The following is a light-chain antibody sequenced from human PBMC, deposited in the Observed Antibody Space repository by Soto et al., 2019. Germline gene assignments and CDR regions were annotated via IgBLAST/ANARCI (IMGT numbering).Light chain of an antibody. CDR2: SNN. Sequence: QPVLTQPPSVSGTPGQKVTISCSGSRANIGSNTVNWYQHLPGTVPKLLIYSNNQRPSGVPDRFSGSKSGTSASLAISGLQSEDEADYYCAAWEDSLNPSFVFGTGTKLTVL. CDR3: AAWEDSLNPSFV. CDR1: RANIGSNT. V-gene: IGLV1-44*01. J-gene: IGLJ1*01.